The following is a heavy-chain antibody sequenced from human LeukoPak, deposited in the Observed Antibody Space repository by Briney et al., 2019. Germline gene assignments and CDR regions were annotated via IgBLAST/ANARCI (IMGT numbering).Heavy chain of an antibody. V-gene: IGHV4-59*11. CDR1: GASISSHC. CDR3: AKIEVGRFDP. CDR2: IYDRGST. Sequence: SETLSLTCTVTGASISSHCWCWIRQTPGTGLEWIGDIYDRGSTTYNPSLKSRVSISVDTSRNQFSLNLRSVTAADTAVYYCAKIEVGRFDPWGQGTLVTVSS. D-gene: IGHD1-26*01. J-gene: IGHJ5*02.